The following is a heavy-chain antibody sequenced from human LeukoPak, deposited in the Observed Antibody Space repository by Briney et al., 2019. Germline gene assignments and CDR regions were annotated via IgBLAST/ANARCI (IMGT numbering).Heavy chain of an antibody. V-gene: IGHV4-61*05. J-gene: IGHJ6*02. CDR2: IYYSGST. CDR1: GVSISSSSYY. Sequence: PSETLSLTCTVSGVSISSSSYYWGWIRQPPGKGLEWIGYIYYSGSTNYNPSLKSRVTISVDTSKNQFSLKLSSVTAADTAVYYCARVGGHTYYDFWSGYFYGMDVWGQGTTVTVSS. CDR3: ARVGGHTYYDFWSGYFYGMDV. D-gene: IGHD3-3*01.